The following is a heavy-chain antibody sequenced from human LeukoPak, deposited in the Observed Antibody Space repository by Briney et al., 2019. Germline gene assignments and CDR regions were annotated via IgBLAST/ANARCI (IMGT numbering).Heavy chain of an antibody. V-gene: IGHV4-4*09. CDR2: TYTRGST. CDR1: GGSISSHY. CDR3: ARDTYYYGMDV. D-gene: IGHD5-18*01. Sequence: SEILSLTCTVSGGSISSHYWNWIRQSPGKGLEWIGYTYTRGSTNYNRSLKSRVTISVDTSKNQLSLKLSSVTAADTAVYYCARDTYYYGMDVWGPGTTVTVSS. J-gene: IGHJ6*02.